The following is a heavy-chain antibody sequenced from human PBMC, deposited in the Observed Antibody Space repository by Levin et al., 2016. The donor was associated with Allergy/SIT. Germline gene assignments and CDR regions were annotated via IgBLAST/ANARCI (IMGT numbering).Heavy chain of an antibody. CDR3: ARDAVDYDSSGYYYQGVAFDI. CDR1: GFTFSSYS. J-gene: IGHJ3*02. CDR2: ISDSSSTI. D-gene: IGHD3-22*01. V-gene: IGHV3-48*01. Sequence: GESLKISCAASGFTFSSYSMNWVRQAPGKGLEWVSYISDSSSTIYYADSVKGRFTISRDNAKNSLYLQMNSLRAEDTAVYYCARDAVDYDSSGYYYQGVAFDIWGQGTMVTVSS.